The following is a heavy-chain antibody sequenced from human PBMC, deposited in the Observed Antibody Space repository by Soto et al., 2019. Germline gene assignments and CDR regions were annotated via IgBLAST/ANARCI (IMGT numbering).Heavy chain of an antibody. CDR3: ARVPRGAVAGTGVYS. CDR2: ISSSSSTI. V-gene: IGHV3-48*02. Sequence: EVQLVESGVGLVQPGGSLRLSCAASGFTFSSYSMNWVRQAPGKGLEWVSYISSSSSTIYYADSVKGRFTITRDNAKNSLYRQMNSLRDEDTAVYYCARVPRGAVAGTGVYSWGQGTLVTVSS. CDR1: GFTFSSYS. D-gene: IGHD6-19*01. J-gene: IGHJ4*02.